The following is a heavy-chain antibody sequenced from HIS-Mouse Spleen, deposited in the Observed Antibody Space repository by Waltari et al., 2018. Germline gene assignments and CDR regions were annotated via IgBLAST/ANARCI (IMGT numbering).Heavy chain of an antibody. Sequence: QVQLVESGEGVVYPVRSLRRPCAAVGVNFRTYCMHWVRQAPGKGLEWVAVIWYDGSNKYYADSVKGRFTISRDNSKNTLYLQMNSLRAEDTAVYYCAKGGLMVYAIGDYWGQGTLVTVSS. D-gene: IGHD2-8*01. J-gene: IGHJ4*02. V-gene: IGHV3-33*06. CDR3: AKGGLMVYAIGDY. CDR1: GVNFRTYC. CDR2: IWYDGSNK.